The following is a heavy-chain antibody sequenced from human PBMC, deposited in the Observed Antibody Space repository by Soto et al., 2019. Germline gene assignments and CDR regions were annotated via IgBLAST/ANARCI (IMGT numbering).Heavy chain of an antibody. D-gene: IGHD5-18*01. Sequence: EVQLVESGGGLVKPGGSLRLSCAASGFTFSSYSMNWVRQAPGKGLEWVSSISSSSSYIDYADSVKGRFTISRDNAKNSLYLQMNSLRAEDTAVYYCARGDTAMAFDYWGQGTLVTVSS. J-gene: IGHJ4*02. CDR1: GFTFSSYS. V-gene: IGHV3-21*01. CDR3: ARGDTAMAFDY. CDR2: ISSSSSYI.